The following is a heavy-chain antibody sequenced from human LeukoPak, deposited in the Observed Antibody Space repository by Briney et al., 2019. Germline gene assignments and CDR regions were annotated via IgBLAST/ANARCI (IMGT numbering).Heavy chain of an antibody. J-gene: IGHJ4*02. CDR1: GFTFSSFG. Sequence: AGSLRLSCAASGFTFSSFGMDWVRHAPGKGREGVAFIRCDGNNKYYADSVKGRFTISRDNSENTLYLQMNSLRGEDTAVYFCAKGREKYCTSTSCYHDYWGQGTLVTVSS. CDR2: IRCDGNNK. D-gene: IGHD2-2*01. CDR3: AKGREKYCTSTSCYHDY. V-gene: IGHV3-30*02.